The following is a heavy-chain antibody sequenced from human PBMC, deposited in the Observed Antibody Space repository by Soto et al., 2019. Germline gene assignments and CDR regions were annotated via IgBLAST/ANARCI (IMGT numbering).Heavy chain of an antibody. V-gene: IGHV1-69*18. CDR1: GGTFRNYV. J-gene: IGHJ6*02. D-gene: IGHD2-8*01. CDR2: IIPIFGTA. Sequence: QVQAVQSGAEVKKPGSSVKVSCKASGGTFRNYVISWVRQAPGQGLEWMGRIIPIFGTADYAQKLKGRVTITADESTRTAYMELSSLGSEDTAVYYCASESGRTSGMYVWGQGTTITVSS. CDR3: ASESGRTSGMYV.